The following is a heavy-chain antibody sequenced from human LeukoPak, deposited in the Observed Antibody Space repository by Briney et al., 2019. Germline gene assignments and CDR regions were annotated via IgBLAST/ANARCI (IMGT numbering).Heavy chain of an antibody. V-gene: IGHV1-18*01. CDR2: ISAHSGDT. Sequence: SVKVSCKASGYTFTNYGITWVRQAPGQRHEWMGWISAHSGDTNYVQNLQGRVTMTRDTSTSTAYMELRSLRSDDTAVYYCVREPGATEDAFDFWGQGTMVTVSS. CDR1: GYTFTNYG. D-gene: IGHD1-1*01. J-gene: IGHJ3*01. CDR3: VREPGATEDAFDF.